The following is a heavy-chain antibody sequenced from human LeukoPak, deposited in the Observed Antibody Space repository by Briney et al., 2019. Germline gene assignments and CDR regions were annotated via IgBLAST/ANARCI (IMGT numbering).Heavy chain of an antibody. Sequence: GGSLRLSCSASGFTFSSYTIHWVRQAPGKGLEYVSAISSNGGSTYYADSVKGRFTISRDNSKNTLYLQMNSLRAEDTAVYYCAKEPNYGGNYYFDYWGQGTLVTVSS. CDR2: ISSNGGST. D-gene: IGHD4-23*01. J-gene: IGHJ4*02. CDR1: GFTFSSYT. CDR3: AKEPNYGGNYYFDY. V-gene: IGHV3-64*04.